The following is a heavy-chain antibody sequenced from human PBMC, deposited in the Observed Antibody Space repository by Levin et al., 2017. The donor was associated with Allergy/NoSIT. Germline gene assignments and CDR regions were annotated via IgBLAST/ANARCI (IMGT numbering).Heavy chain of an antibody. CDR3: IKEYYYGSGTIYMGERYFDY. J-gene: IGHJ4*02. D-gene: IGHD3-10*01. V-gene: IGHV3-23*01. CDR1: GFIFTNDA. Sequence: GESLKISCAASGFIFTNDAMGWVRQPPGKRLEWVSAISASGSHTYYADYVKGRFTISRDNSKNMVYLQMKSLGAEDTAVYYCIKEYYYGSGTIYMGERYFDYWGQGTLVTVSS. CDR2: ISASGSHT.